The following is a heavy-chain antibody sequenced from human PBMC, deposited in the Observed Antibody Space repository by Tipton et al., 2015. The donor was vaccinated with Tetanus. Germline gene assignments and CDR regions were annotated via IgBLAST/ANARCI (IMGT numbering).Heavy chain of an antibody. CDR2: IYPANSDT. Sequence: QLVQSGAEVKKPGDSLRISCTASGYSFTSYWIGWVRQMPGKGLEWMGVIYPANSDTTYSPSFQGLVTISVDKSISTAYLQWSSLKASGTAMYYCASGGWTAAGTFDYWGQGTLVSVS. J-gene: IGHJ4*02. CDR1: GYSFTSYW. CDR3: ASGGWTAAGTFDY. D-gene: IGHD6-13*01. V-gene: IGHV5-51*01.